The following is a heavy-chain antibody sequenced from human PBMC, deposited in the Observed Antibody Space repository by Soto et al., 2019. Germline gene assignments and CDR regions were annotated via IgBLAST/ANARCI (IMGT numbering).Heavy chain of an antibody. Sequence: GGSLRLSCAASGFTFSSYAMHWVRQAPGKGLEWVAVISYDGSNKYYADSVKGRFTISRDNSKNTLYLQMNSLRAEDTAVYYCARDPLYYYDSSGLSYYFDYWGQGTLVTVSS. J-gene: IGHJ4*02. CDR1: GFTFSSYA. D-gene: IGHD3-22*01. CDR2: ISYDGSNK. V-gene: IGHV3-30-3*01. CDR3: ARDPLYYYDSSGLSYYFDY.